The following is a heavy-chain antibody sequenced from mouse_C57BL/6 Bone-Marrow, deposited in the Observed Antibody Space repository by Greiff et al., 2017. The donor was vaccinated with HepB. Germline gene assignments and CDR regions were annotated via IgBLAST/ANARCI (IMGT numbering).Heavy chain of an antibody. CDR3: ASHITTVVAKDWYFDV. V-gene: IGHV7-3*01. J-gene: IGHJ1*03. Sequence: EVQGVESGGGLVQPGGSLSLSCAASGFTFTDYYMSWVRQPPGKALEWLGFIRNKANGYTTEYSASVKGRFTISRDNSQSILYLQMNALRAEDSATYYCASHITTVVAKDWYFDVWGTGTTVTVSS. CDR2: IRNKANGYTT. D-gene: IGHD1-1*01. CDR1: GFTFTDYY.